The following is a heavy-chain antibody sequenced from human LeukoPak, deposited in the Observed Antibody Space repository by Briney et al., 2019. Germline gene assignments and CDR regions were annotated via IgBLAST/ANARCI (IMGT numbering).Heavy chain of an antibody. CDR2: ISSSGSTI. J-gene: IGHJ3*02. Sequence: PGGSLRLSCAASGFTFSDYYISWIRQAPGKGLEWVSYISSSGSTIYYADSVKGRFTISRDNAKNSLYQQMNSLRAEDTAVYYCARESSDSSGYYDAFDIWGQGTMVTVSS. V-gene: IGHV3-11*01. D-gene: IGHD3-22*01. CDR3: ARESSDSSGYYDAFDI. CDR1: GFTFSDYY.